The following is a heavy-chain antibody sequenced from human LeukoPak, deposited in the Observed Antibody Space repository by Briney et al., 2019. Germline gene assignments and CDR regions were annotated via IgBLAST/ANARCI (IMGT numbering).Heavy chain of an antibody. Sequence: PGGSLRLSCAASGFTFSSYSMNWVRQAPGKGLEWVSSTFPSGGEIHYADSVRGRFTISRDNSKSTLSLQMNSLRAEDTAIYYCATYRQVLLPFESWGQGTLVTVSS. CDR3: ATYRQVLLPFES. CDR1: GFTFSSYS. V-gene: IGHV3-21*04. J-gene: IGHJ4*02. D-gene: IGHD2-8*02. CDR2: TFPSGGEI.